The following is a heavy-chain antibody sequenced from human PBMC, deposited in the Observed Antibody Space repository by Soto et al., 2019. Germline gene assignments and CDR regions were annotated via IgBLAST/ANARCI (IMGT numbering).Heavy chain of an antibody. CDR1: GGSFSPNY. V-gene: IGHV4-59*08. J-gene: IGHJ6*02. D-gene: IGHD3-10*01. Sequence: PSETLSLTCTVSGGSFSPNYWAWIRQPPGKGLEWVGYIYFGGTTSYNPSLKSRVNISLETSNSQLSLRLTSVTAADTAVYYCVRQGFGALHGLVDVWGQGTTVTVSS. CDR3: VRQGFGALHGLVDV. CDR2: IYFGGTT.